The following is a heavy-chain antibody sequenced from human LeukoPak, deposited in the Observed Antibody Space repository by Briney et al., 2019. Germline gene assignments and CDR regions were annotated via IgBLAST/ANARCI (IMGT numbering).Heavy chain of an antibody. CDR2: ISYDGSNK. CDR3: AKCGVTTIEYYFDY. CDR1: GFTFSSYG. Sequence: PGGPLRLSCAASGFTFSSYGMHWVRQAPGKGLEWVAVISYDGSNKYYADSVKGRFTISRDNSKNTLYLQMNSLRAEDTAVYYCAKCGVTTIEYYFDYWGQGTLVTVSS. D-gene: IGHD4-17*01. V-gene: IGHV3-30*18. J-gene: IGHJ4*02.